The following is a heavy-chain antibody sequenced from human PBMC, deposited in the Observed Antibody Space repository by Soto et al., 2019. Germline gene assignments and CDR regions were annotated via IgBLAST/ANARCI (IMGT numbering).Heavy chain of an antibody. D-gene: IGHD2-15*01. V-gene: IGHV3-30-3*01. CDR2: ISYDGNNK. Sequence: QVQLVESGGGVVQPGRSLRLSCAASGFTFSSYVMHWVRQAPGKGLEWVAVISYDGNNKYYADSVKGRFTISRDNSKNTRYLQMHSLRAEDTAVYYCARAGCDGGRCYTLVGLRYGMDVWGQGTTVTVSS. CDR3: ARAGCDGGRCYTLVGLRYGMDV. J-gene: IGHJ6*02. CDR1: GFTFSSYV.